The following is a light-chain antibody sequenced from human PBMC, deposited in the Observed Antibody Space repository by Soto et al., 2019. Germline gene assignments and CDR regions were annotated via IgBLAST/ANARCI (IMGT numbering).Light chain of an antibody. J-gene: IGKJ2*01. CDR1: QSLLETNGYNF. Sequence: DIVMTQSPLSLPVAPGKSASISCRSSQSLLETNGYNFLDWFVQKPGQSPQLLIYLSSTRAPGVSDRFSGSGSVTDFTLTISQGEAEDVGVYYCMQPLPAPFTFGQGTKLEIK. CDR2: LSS. CDR3: MQPLPAPFT. V-gene: IGKV2-28*01.